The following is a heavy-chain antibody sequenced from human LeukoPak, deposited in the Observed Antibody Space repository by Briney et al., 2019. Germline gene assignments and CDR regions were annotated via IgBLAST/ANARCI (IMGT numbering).Heavy chain of an antibody. Sequence: PGGSLKLSCAASGFTFDDSPMHWVRQASGKGLEWVGRVRDKANGYATGYAASVKGRFTISRDDSKNTAYLQMNSLIIEDTAVYYCTRPPPGTGTVDHWGQGALATVSS. D-gene: IGHD3/OR15-3a*01. V-gene: IGHV3-73*01. CDR2: VRDKANGYAT. J-gene: IGHJ4*02. CDR1: GFTFDDSP. CDR3: TRPPPGTGTVDH.